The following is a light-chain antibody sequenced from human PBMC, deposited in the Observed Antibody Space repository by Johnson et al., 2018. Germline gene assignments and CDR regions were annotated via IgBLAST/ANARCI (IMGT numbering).Light chain of an antibody. CDR2: ENN. V-gene: IGLV1-51*02. CDR1: SSNIVNNY. J-gene: IGLJ1*01. Sequence: QSVLTQPPSVSAAPGQKVTISCSGSSSNIVNNYVSWYQQLPGTAPKLLIYENNKRPSGIPDRFSGSKSGTSATLGITGLQTGDEADYYCGTWDSSLSAGNVFGTVTKVTVL. CDR3: GTWDSSLSAGNV.